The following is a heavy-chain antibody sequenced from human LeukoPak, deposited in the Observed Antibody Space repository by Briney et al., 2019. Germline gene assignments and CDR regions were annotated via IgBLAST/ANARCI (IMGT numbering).Heavy chain of an antibody. CDR1: GFIFGNGW. V-gene: IGHV1-18*04. J-gene: IGHJ4*02. D-gene: IGHD6-6*01. CDR3: ARVKEGSSIAALGYYFDY. Sequence: PGGSLRLSCAASGFIFGNGWMSWVRQAPGQGLEWMGWISAYNGNTNYAQKLQGRVTMTTDTSTSTAYMELRSLRSDDTAVYYCARVKEGSSIAALGYYFDYWGQGTLVTVSS. CDR2: ISAYNGNT.